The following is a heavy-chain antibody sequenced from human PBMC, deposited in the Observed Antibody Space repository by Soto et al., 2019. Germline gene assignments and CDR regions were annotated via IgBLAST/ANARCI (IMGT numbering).Heavy chain of an antibody. Sequence: EVQLVESGGGLVKPGGSLRLSCAASGFTFSNAWMTWVRQAPGKGLEWVGRVKSKTDGGTIDYAAPVKDRFTISRDDSKNTLXXQMNSLKTEDTAVYYXIXXXSGSSMRFDYWGQGTLVTVSS. J-gene: IGHJ4*02. D-gene: IGHD5-12*01. CDR3: IXXXSGSSMRFDY. CDR2: VKSKTDGGTI. CDR1: GFTFSNAW. V-gene: IGHV3-15*01.